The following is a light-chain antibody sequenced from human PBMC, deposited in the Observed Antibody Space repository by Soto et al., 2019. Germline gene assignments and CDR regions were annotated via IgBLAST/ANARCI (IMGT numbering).Light chain of an antibody. Sequence: QSALTQPASVSGSPGQSITISCTGTGSDIGAYNYVSWYQQHPGKAPKLIIYGVTHRPSGVSTRFSASKSAYTASLTISGLQAEDEADYYCSSFITSYFYVFGPGTKLTVL. CDR3: SSFITSYFYV. CDR2: GVT. V-gene: IGLV2-14*01. CDR1: GSDIGAYNY. J-gene: IGLJ1*01.